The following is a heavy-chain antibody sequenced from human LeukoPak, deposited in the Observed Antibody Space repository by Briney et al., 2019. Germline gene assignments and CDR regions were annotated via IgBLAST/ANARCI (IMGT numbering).Heavy chain of an antibody. CDR2: IHYTGST. D-gene: IGHD3-10*01. J-gene: IGHJ5*02. V-gene: IGHV4-59*01. CDR3: ARGGYYGSGNDFRFDP. CDR1: GGSFSGYY. Sequence: PSETLSLTCAVYGGSFSGYYWSWIRQPPGKGLECIGYIHYTGSTNYNPSLKSRVTISADTSKNQFSLKLSSVTAADTAIYYCARGGYYGSGNDFRFDPWGQGTLVTVSS.